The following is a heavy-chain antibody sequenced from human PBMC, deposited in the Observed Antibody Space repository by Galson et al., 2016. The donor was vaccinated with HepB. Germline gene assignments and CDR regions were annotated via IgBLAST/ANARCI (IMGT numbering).Heavy chain of an antibody. Sequence: SETLSLTCAVSGDSVISNNWWSWVRQPPGKGLEWIGEIHHSGSSNYNPSLTSRLTMSVDKSKNQFSLRLTSVTVADAAVYYCARLSATYYVDSWGQGTLVTVSS. CDR1: GDSVISNNW. V-gene: IGHV4-4*02. CDR2: IHHSGSS. J-gene: IGHJ4*02. CDR3: ARLSATYYVDS.